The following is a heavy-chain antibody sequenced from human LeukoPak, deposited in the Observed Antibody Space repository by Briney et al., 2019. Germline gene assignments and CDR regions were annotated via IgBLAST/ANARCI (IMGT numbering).Heavy chain of an antibody. CDR3: AKDPSSTRVNWFDP. J-gene: IGHJ5*02. CDR1: GFTFSSYA. D-gene: IGHD2-2*01. V-gene: IGHV3-23*01. CDR2: ISGSGGIT. Sequence: GGSLRLSCAASGFTFSSYAMSWVRQAPGKGLEWVSAISGSGGITYYADSVKGRFTISRDNSKNTLYLQMNSLRAEDTAVYCCAKDPSSTRVNWFDPWGQGTLVTVSS.